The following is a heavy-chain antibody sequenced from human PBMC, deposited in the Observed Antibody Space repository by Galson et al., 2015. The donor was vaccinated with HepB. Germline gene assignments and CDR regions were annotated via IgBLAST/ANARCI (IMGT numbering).Heavy chain of an antibody. Sequence: ETLSLTCTVSGGSISSYYWSWIRQPPGKGLEWIGYIYYSGSTNYNPSLKSRVTISVDTSKNQFSLKLSSVTAADTAVYYCARGRLWSGYVDYWGQGTLVTVSS. D-gene: IGHD3-3*01. CDR3: ARGRLWSGYVDY. V-gene: IGHV4-59*01. J-gene: IGHJ4*02. CDR2: IYYSGST. CDR1: GGSISSYY.